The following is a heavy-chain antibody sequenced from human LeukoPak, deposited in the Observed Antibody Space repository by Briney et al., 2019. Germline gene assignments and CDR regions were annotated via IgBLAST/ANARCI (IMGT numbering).Heavy chain of an antibody. J-gene: IGHJ6*02. CDR1: GFTFSNCA. Sequence: GGSLRLSCAASGFTFSNCAMHWVRQAPGKGLEWVAVISNDGSRKYYADSVKGRFTISRDNSKNTLYLQMNSLRAEDTAVYYCARRPYSDTSGRLSDVWGQGTTVTVSS. D-gene: IGHD3-22*01. V-gene: IGHV3-30*04. CDR3: ARRPYSDTSGRLSDV. CDR2: ISNDGSRK.